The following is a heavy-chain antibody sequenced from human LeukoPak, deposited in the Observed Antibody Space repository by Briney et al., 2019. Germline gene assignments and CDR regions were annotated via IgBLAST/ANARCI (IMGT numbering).Heavy chain of an antibody. CDR3: ARGYDSSGYYTEFGY. V-gene: IGHV3-23*01. CDR1: GFTFRSYA. D-gene: IGHD3-22*01. Sequence: GGSLRLSCAASGFTFRSYAMSWVRQAPGKGLEWVSAISGSGGSTFYADSVKGRFTISRDNSENTLYLQMSSLRAEDTAAYYCARGYDSSGYYTEFGYWGQGTLVTVSS. CDR2: ISGSGGST. J-gene: IGHJ4*02.